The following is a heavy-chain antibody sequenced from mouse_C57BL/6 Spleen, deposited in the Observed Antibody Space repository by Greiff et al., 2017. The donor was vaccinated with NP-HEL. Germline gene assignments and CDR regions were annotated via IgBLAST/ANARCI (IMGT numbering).Heavy chain of an antibody. D-gene: IGHD2-5*01. V-gene: IGHV1-26*01. CDR2: INPNNGGT. CDR3: ARTSNSWFAY. J-gene: IGHJ3*01. CDR1: GYTFTDYY. Sequence: VQLKQSGPELVKPGASVKISCKASGYTFTDYYMNWVKQSHGKSLEWIGDINPNNGGTSYNQKFKGKATLTVDKSSSTAYMELRSLTSEDSAVYYCARTSNSWFAYWGQGTLVTVSA.